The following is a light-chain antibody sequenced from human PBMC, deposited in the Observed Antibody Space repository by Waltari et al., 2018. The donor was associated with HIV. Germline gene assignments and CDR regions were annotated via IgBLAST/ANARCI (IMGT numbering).Light chain of an antibody. CDR2: ANT. Sequence: QSVLTQPPSVSGAPGQRVTISCSGTSSNIGAGYDVHWYQQFPGTTPKLLIYANTDRPSGVPDRFSGSKYGTSVSLAITGLQVEDEAEYFCQSYDNSLSAWVFGGGTKVTV. CDR1: SSNIGAGYD. CDR3: QSYDNSLSAWV. V-gene: IGLV1-40*01. J-gene: IGLJ3*02.